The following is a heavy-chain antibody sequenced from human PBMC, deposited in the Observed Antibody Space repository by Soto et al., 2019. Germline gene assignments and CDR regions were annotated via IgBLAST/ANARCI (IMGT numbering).Heavy chain of an antibody. CDR1: GGSISSGDYY. Sequence: SETLSLTCTVSGGSISSGDYYWSWIRQPPGKGLEWIGYIYYSGSTYYNPSLKSRVTISVDTSKNQFSLKLSSVTAADTAVYYCARALPGERYFDWLDSGLSWFDPWGQGTLVTVSS. J-gene: IGHJ5*02. D-gene: IGHD3-9*01. V-gene: IGHV4-30-4*01. CDR2: IYYSGST. CDR3: ARALPGERYFDWLDSGLSWFDP.